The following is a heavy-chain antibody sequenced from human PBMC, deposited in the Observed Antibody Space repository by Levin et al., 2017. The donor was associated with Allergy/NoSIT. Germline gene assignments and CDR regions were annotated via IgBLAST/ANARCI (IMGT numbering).Heavy chain of an antibody. CDR1: GFTFSSYS. D-gene: IGHD1-26*01. V-gene: IGHV3-48*02. CDR2: ISSSSSSTT. J-gene: IGHJ4*02. Sequence: GGSLRLSCAASGFTFSSYSMNWVRQAPGKGLEWISYISSSSSSTTYYADSVKGRFTISRDNAKNSLYLQMNSLRDEDTAVYYCAREDSAGSYSVYWGQGTLVTVSS. CDR3: AREDSAGSYSVY.